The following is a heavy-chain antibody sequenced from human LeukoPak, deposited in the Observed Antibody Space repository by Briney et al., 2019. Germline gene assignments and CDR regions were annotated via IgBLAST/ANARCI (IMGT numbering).Heavy chain of an antibody. Sequence: PGGFLKLSCAASGFTFSNYGMHWGRQAPGKGLEGGGVISQNGGKKFYVGSVKGLFTIYRDNSTNTLYLQMDSLRAEDTAVYYCAKDWGFQYASGSYCDFWGQGTLATVSS. CDR3: AKDWGFQYASGSYCDF. J-gene: IGHJ4*02. CDR1: GFTFSNYG. D-gene: IGHD3-10*01. V-gene: IGHV3-30*18. CDR2: ISQNGGKK.